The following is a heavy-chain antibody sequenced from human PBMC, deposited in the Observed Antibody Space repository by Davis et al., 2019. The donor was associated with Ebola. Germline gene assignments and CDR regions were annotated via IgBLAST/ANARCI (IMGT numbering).Heavy chain of an antibody. V-gene: IGHV4-59*08. CDR1: GCSISRYY. J-gene: IGHJ4*02. CDR3: ARHKPSSNTLLDY. CDR2: IYSGST. D-gene: IGHD4-11*01. Sequence: PSETLSLTCTVSGCSISRYYWSWIRQPPGKGLEWIAYIYSGSTNYKPSLNSRLPISVDTSKNQFSLKLSSVTAADTAVYFCARHKPSSNTLLDYWGQGILVTVSS.